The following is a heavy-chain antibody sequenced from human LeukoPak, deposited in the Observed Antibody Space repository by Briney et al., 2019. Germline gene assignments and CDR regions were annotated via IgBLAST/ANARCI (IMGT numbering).Heavy chain of an antibody. CDR3: AHYVAGTMGDY. J-gene: IGHJ4*02. CDR2: YSGVT. D-gene: IGHD3-10*01. V-gene: IGHV4-39*01. Sequence: PSETLSLTCTVSGGSITTSGYYWGWVRQPPGKALEWIGSYSGVTDSNPSLEGRVTISIDTSNNQLYLTLTSATAADTAIYYCAHYVAGTMGDYWGQGTVVTVSS. CDR1: GGSITTSGYY.